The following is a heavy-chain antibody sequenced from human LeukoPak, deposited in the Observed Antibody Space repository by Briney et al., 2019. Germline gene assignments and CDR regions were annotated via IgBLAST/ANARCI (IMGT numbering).Heavy chain of an antibody. V-gene: IGHV1-46*01. J-gene: IGHJ4*02. CDR2: INPSGGST. CDR3: ARGLAVGYSSGWYSSWSIDY. CDR1: GYTFTSYA. Sequence: ASVKVSCKASGYTFTSYAISWVRQAPGQGLEWMGIINPSGGSTSYAQKFQGRVTMTRDMSTSTVYMELSSLRSEDTAVYYCARGLAVGYSSGWYSSWSIDYWGQGTLSPSPQ. D-gene: IGHD6-19*01.